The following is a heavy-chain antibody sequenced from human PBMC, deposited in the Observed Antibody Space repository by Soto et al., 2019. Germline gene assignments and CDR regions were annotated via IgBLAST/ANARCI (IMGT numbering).Heavy chain of an antibody. CDR3: AKGVAGWYYFDY. CDR1: GFTFDDYA. V-gene: IGHV3-9*01. J-gene: IGHJ4*02. CDR2: ISWNVGSI. D-gene: IGHD3-3*01. Sequence: EVQLVESGGGLVQPGRSLRLSCAASGFTFDDYAMHWVRQAPGKGLEWVSGISWNVGSIAYADSVKGRFTISRDNAKNSLYLQMNSLRAEDTAVYYCAKGVAGWYYFDYWGQGTLVTVSS.